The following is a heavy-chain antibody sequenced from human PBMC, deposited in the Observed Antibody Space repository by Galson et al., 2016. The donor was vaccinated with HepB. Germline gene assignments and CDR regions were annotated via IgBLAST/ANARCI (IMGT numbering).Heavy chain of an antibody. J-gene: IGHJ4*02. CDR2: IYPGDSDT. V-gene: IGHV5-51*01. CDR3: ARDRAGSGSNRRFDY. CDR1: GYSFTSYW. D-gene: IGHD1-26*01. Sequence: QSGAEVKKPGESLQISCKGSGYSFTSYWIGWVRQMPGKGLEWMGIIYPGDSDTRYSQSFQGQVTIPADKSISTAYLQWSSLKASDTAMYYCARDRAGSGSNRRFDYWGQGTLVTVAS.